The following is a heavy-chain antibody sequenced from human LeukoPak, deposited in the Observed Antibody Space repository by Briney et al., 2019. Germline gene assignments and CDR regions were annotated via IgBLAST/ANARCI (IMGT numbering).Heavy chain of an antibody. CDR2: IYTSGST. J-gene: IGHJ5*02. CDR1: GGSISSGSYY. Sequence: PSQTLSLTCTVSGGSISSGSYYWSWIRQPAGKGLEWIGRIYTSGSTNYNPSLKSRVTISVDTSKNQFSLKLSSVTAADTAVYYCARGPSSSWYWFDPWGQGTLVTVSS. D-gene: IGHD6-13*01. CDR3: ARGPSSSWYWFDP. V-gene: IGHV4-61*02.